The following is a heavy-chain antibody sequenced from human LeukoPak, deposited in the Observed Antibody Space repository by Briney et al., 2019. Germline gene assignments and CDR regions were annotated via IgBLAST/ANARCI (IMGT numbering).Heavy chain of an antibody. D-gene: IGHD6-19*01. V-gene: IGHV3-53*01. CDR1: GFTVSSNY. Sequence: GGSLRLSCAASGFTVSSNYMSWVRQAPGKGLEWVSVIYSGGSTYYADFVKGRFTISRDNSKNTLYLQMNSLRAEDTAVYYCARGGSDWPYYFDYWGQGTLVTVSS. CDR3: ARGGSDWPYYFDY. J-gene: IGHJ4*02. CDR2: IYSGGST.